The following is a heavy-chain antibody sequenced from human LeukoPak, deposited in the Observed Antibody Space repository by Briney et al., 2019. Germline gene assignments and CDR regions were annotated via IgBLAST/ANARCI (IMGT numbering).Heavy chain of an antibody. CDR2: IKQDGSEK. CDR3: ARRQQPHYYYGMDV. CDR1: GFTFSSYW. V-gene: IGHV3-7*01. D-gene: IGHD6-13*01. J-gene: IGHJ6*02. Sequence: GSLRLSFAASGFTFSSYWMSWVRQAPGKGLEWVANIKQDGSEKYYVDSVKGRFTISRDNAKNSLYLQMNSLRAEDTAVYYCARRQQPHYYYGMDVWGQGTTVTVSS.